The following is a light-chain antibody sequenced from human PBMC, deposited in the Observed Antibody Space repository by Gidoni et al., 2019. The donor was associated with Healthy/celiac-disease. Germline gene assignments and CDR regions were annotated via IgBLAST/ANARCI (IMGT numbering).Light chain of an antibody. V-gene: IGKV3-11*01. CDR3: QQRSTWLT. CDR2: DAS. CDR1: QSVSSY. Sequence: EIVLTQSPATLSLSPGERATLSCRASQSVSSYLACYQQKPGQAPRLLIYDASNRATGLPARFSGRGSGTDFTLTISSLEPEDFAVYYCQQRSTWLTFGGGTKVEIK. J-gene: IGKJ4*01.